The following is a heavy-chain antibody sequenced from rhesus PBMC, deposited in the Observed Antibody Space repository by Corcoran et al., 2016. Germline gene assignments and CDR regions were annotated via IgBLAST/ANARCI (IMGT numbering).Heavy chain of an antibody. CDR2: IVPLIGVT. Sequence: QVPLVQSGAEVKKPGAKVKVSCKASGFTVGSDGISGGRPAAGNGLEWMGGIVPLIGVTNYAQKFQGRVTITADTSTTTAYMELSSLRSEDTAVYYCARVGVGDSYKFDFWGQGVLVTVSS. CDR3: ARVGVGDSYKFDF. CDR1: GFTVGSDG. V-gene: IGHV1S10*01. J-gene: IGHJ4*01. D-gene: IGHD2-33*01.